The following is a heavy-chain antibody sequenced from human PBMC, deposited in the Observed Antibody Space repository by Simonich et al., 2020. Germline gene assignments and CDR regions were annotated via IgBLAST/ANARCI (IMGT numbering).Heavy chain of an antibody. CDR1: GYSFTSYW. V-gene: IGHV5-51*01. D-gene: IGHD1-1*01. Sequence: EVQLVQSGAEVKKPGESLKISCKGSGYSFTSYWIGWGRQMPGKGLEWMGFLIPGYSYTRSHPSCQGQGTTSADKSISTAYLQWSSLKASDTAMYYWARQLNDFDLWGQGTMVTVSS. CDR2: LIPGYSYT. CDR3: ARQLNDFDL. J-gene: IGHJ3*01.